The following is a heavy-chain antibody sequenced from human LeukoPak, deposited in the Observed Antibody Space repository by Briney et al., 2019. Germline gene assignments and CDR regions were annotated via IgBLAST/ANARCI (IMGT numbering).Heavy chain of an antibody. V-gene: IGHV3-30*04. D-gene: IGHD4-17*01. CDR2: ISHDGSDK. J-gene: IGHJ3*02. CDR1: GFTLKIYP. CDR3: AREGVQTTVDAFDI. Sequence: GGSLRLSCAASGFTLKIYPMHWVRQAPGKGLEWLSVISHDGSDKNNADSVKGRFIISRDNSKNTVYLQLNSLRPEDTAMYYCAREGVQTTVDAFDIWGLGTMVIVSS.